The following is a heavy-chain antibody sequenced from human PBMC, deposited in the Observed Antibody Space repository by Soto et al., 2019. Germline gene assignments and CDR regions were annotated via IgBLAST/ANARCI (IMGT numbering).Heavy chain of an antibody. CDR2: IDRSGGTT. CDR1: GFTFSSYA. Sequence: EVQLLESGGGLAQPGGSLRLSCAASGFTFSSYAMSWVRQAPGKGLEWVSSIDRSGGTTYYEDSVKGRFTISRDNSKNTLYLQMSSLRPEATAVYYCAKLWGMFAWYFDCWGQGTLVTVSS. CDR3: AKLWGMFAWYFDC. D-gene: IGHD3-16*01. V-gene: IGHV3-23*01. J-gene: IGHJ4*02.